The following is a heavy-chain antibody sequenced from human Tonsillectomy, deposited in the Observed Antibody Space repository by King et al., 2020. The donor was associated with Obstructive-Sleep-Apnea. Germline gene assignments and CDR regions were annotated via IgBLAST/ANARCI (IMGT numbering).Heavy chain of an antibody. J-gene: IGHJ4*02. Sequence: VQLQESGPGLVKPSETLSLTCTVSVGSISSYYWSWIREPPGKGLEWIGYIYYSGSTNYNPSLKRRVTISVDTSKNQFSLKLISVSAADTAVYYCARAGLRSGMYYFDYWGQGTLVTVSS. V-gene: IGHV4-59*01. CDR3: ARAGLRSGMYYFDY. D-gene: IGHD4-17*01. CDR2: IYYSGST. CDR1: VGSISSYY.